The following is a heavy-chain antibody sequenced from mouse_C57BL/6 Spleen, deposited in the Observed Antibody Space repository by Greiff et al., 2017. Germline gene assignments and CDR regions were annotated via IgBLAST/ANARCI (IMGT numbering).Heavy chain of an antibody. D-gene: IGHD1-1*01. CDR1: GFTFSSYG. V-gene: IGHV5-6*01. CDR2: ISSGGSYT. J-gene: IGHJ4*01. Sequence: EVQVVESGGDLVKPGGSLKLSCAASGFTFSSYGMSWVRQTPDKRLEWVATISSGGSYTYYPDSVKGRFTISRDNAKNTLYLQMSSLKSEDTAMYYCARHGTVVATDYYAMDYWGQGTSVTVSS. CDR3: ARHGTVVATDYYAMDY.